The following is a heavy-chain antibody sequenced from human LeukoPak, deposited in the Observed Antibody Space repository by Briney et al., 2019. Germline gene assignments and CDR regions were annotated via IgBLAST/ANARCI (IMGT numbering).Heavy chain of an antibody. D-gene: IGHD4-23*01. CDR3: ARESRGHYGGNPE. Sequence: ASVKVSCKASGGTFSSYAISWVRQAPGQGLEWMGRIIPILGIANYAQKFQGRVTITADKSTSTAYMELSSLRSEDTAVYYCARESRGHYGGNPEWGQGTLVTVSS. CDR2: IIPILGIA. CDR1: GGTFSSYA. J-gene: IGHJ4*02. V-gene: IGHV1-69*04.